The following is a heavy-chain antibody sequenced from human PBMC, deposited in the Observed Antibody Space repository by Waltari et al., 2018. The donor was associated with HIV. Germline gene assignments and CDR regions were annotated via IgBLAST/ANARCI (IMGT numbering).Heavy chain of an antibody. Sequence: QVQLQERGAGQVKPTETLSLTCALHRATFTGYYWSWIRETPGLGPAWTREINHRGTSNYIPSLKSRVTMSIDTSKNQFSLKLTSVTAADTAVYYCARGPFYYDLGGAALVRSDYSYYYGLDAWGQGTTVTVS. V-gene: IGHV4-34*01. CDR2: INHRGTS. J-gene: IGHJ6*02. CDR3: ARGPFYYDLGGAALVRSDYSYYYGLDA. D-gene: IGHD3-16*01. CDR1: RATFTGYY.